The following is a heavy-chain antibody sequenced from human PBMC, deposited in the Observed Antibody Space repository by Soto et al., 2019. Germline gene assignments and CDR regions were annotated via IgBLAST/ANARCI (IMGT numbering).Heavy chain of an antibody. CDR2: IYYRSKWFH. D-gene: IGHD2-15*01. CDR3: ARVHCSAGTCLDGLDF. Sequence: SQTLSLTCVISGDSVSSNSACWNWIRQSPSRGLQWLGRIYYRSKWFHDYAASVESRMAINPGTSRNQFSLQLNYVTPEDTAVYYCARVHCSAGTCLDGLDFWGQGTTVTVSS. J-gene: IGHJ6*02. V-gene: IGHV6-1*01. CDR1: GDSVSSNSAC.